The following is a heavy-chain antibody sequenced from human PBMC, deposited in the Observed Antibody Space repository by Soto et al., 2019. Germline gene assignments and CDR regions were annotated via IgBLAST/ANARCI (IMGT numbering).Heavy chain of an antibody. CDR3: ARDGTYYDFWSGYYDYYYHYGMDV. D-gene: IGHD3-3*01. Sequence: PGGSLRLSCAASGFTFSSYWMSWVRQAPGKGLEWVANIKQDGSEKYYVDSVKGRFTISRDNAKNSLYLQMNSLRAEDTAVYYCARDGTYYDFWSGYYDYYYHYGMDVWGQGTTVTVSS. CDR2: IKQDGSEK. J-gene: IGHJ6*02. CDR1: GFTFSSYW. V-gene: IGHV3-7*01.